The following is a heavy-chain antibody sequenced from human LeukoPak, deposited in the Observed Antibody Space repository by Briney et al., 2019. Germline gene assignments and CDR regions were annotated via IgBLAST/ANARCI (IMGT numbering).Heavy chain of an antibody. Sequence: PGGSLRLSCAASGFTFSSYAMHWVRQAPGKGLEWVAVISYDGSNKYYADSVKGRFTISRDNSKNTLYLQMNSLRAEDTAVYYCARAHGPYCSGGSCYWDAFDIWGQGTMVTVSS. D-gene: IGHD2-15*01. J-gene: IGHJ3*02. CDR3: ARAHGPYCSGGSCYWDAFDI. CDR2: ISYDGSNK. CDR1: GFTFSSYA. V-gene: IGHV3-30-3*01.